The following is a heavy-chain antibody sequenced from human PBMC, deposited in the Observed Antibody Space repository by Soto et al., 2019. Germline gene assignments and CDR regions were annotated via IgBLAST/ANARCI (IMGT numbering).Heavy chain of an antibody. CDR1: GFTFSSYA. V-gene: IGHV3-30-3*01. CDR3: ARPLWRDDYNWGYFDL. J-gene: IGHJ2*01. Sequence: QVPLVESGGGVVQPGRSLRLSCAASGFTFSSYAMHWVRQAPGKGLEWVAVISYDGSNKYDADSVKGRFTISRDNSKNTLYLQMNSLRAEDTAVYYCARPLWRDDYNWGYFDLWGRGTLVTLSS. CDR2: ISYDGSNK. D-gene: IGHD4-4*01.